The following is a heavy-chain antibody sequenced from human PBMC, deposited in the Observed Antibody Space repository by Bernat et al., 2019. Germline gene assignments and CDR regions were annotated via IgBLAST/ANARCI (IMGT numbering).Heavy chain of an antibody. Sequence: QVQQVESGGGVVQPGRSLRLSCAASGFTFSSYAMHWVRQAPGKGLEWVAVISYDGSNKYYADSVKGRFTISRDNSKNTLYLQMNSLRAEDTAVYYCARPGYYGSGSYYGRYYFDYWGQGTLVTVSS. CDR3: ARPGYYGSGSYYGRYYFDY. D-gene: IGHD3-10*01. J-gene: IGHJ4*02. V-gene: IGHV3-30-3*01. CDR1: GFTFSSYA. CDR2: ISYDGSNK.